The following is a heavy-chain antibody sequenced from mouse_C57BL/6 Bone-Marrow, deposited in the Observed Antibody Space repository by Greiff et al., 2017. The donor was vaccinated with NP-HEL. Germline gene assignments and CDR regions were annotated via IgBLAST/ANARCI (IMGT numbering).Heavy chain of an antibody. V-gene: IGHV1-81*01. CDR1: GYTFTSYG. J-gene: IGHJ4*01. D-gene: IGHD2-10*02. CDR3: ARGEYGNYYAMGY. CDR2: IYPSSGNT. Sequence: VQLQQSGAELARPGASVKLSCKASGYTFTSYGISWVKQRTGQGLEWIGEIYPSSGNTNYNEKFKGKATLTADKSSSTAYMELRSLTSEDSAVYFCARGEYGNYYAMGYWGQGTSVTVSS.